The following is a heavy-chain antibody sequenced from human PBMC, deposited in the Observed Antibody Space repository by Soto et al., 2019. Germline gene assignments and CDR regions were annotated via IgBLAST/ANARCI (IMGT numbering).Heavy chain of an antibody. J-gene: IGHJ6*02. V-gene: IGHV6-1*01. Sequence: SQTLSLTFAISGDSVSSNSSAWNWIRQSPSRGLEWLGRTYYRSKWYNDYAVSVKSRITINTDTSKNQFSLQLNSVTPEDTAVYYCARGGAAAGLQYYYYYGMDVWGQGTTVTVYS. CDR2: TYYRSKWYN. CDR1: GDSVSSNSSA. CDR3: ARGGAAAGLQYYYYYGMDV. D-gene: IGHD6-13*01.